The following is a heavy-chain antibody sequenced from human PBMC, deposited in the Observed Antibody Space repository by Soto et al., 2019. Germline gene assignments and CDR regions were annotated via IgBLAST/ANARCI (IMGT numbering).Heavy chain of an antibody. CDR1: GFTFSSYA. V-gene: IGHV3-23*01. J-gene: IGHJ4*02. D-gene: IGHD5-12*01. CDR3: ARDLFYDRKTFDY. CDR2: ISGGGDVT. Sequence: GGSLRLSCAASGFTFSSYALSWVRQAPGKGLEWVSSISGGGDVTYYADSVKGRFTISRDNSKHTVYLQMSSLRAEDTAIYYCARDLFYDRKTFDYWGQGSLVTVSS.